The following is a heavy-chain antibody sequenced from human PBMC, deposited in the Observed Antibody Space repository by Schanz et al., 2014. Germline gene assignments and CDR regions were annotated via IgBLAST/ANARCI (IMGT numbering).Heavy chain of an antibody. J-gene: IGHJ6*02. CDR1: GFSFGTYA. CDR2: ISSGGGST. V-gene: IGHV3-23*01. CDR3: LAPDYGMDV. Sequence: EVHLLESGGGLVQPGGSLRLSCAASGFSFGTYAMSWVRQAPGKGLLWVSSISSGGGSTYYADSVKGRFTISRDNSKNTLYLQMNSLRAEDTAVYYCLAPDYGMDVWGQGTTVTVSS.